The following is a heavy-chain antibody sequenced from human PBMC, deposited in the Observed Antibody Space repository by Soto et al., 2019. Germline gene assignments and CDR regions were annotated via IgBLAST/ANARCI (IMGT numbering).Heavy chain of an antibody. V-gene: IGHV1-69*02. J-gene: IGHJ4*02. D-gene: IGHD6-6*01. CDR2: IIPIPGIA. Sequence: ASVKVSCKASGGTFSSYTISWVRQAPGQGLEWMGRIIPIPGIANYAQKFQGRVTITADKSTSTAYMELSSLRSEDTAVYYCARGVRGSSSRYYFDYWGQGTLVTVSS. CDR3: ARGVRGSSSRYYFDY. CDR1: GGTFSSYT.